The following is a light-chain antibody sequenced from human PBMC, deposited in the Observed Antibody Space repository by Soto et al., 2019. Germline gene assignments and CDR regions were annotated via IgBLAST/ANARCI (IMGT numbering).Light chain of an antibody. Sequence: QCVLTQPPSASGTPGQRVTISCSGSSSNIGGNTVNWYQHLPGTAPRLLIYNNNQRPSGVPDRFSGSKSGTSASLAISGLQSEDEADYYCGSWDDTLNVVFGGGTKLTVL. CDR3: GSWDDTLNVV. J-gene: IGLJ2*01. V-gene: IGLV1-44*01. CDR2: NNN. CDR1: SSNIGGNT.